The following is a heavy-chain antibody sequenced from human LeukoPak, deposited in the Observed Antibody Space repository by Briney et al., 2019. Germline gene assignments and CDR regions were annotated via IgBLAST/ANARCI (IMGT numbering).Heavy chain of an antibody. Sequence: GGSLRLSCAASGFTFGTYWMSWVRQAPGKGLEWVANIVGDGNEKFYVNSVKGRFTISRDNAKNSLYLQMNNLRVEDTAVYYCARGANEIRGVTSASYYFDYWGQGTLVTVSS. D-gene: IGHD3-10*01. CDR1: GFTFGTYW. CDR3: ARGANEIRGVTSASYYFDY. V-gene: IGHV3-7*01. J-gene: IGHJ4*02. CDR2: IVGDGNEK.